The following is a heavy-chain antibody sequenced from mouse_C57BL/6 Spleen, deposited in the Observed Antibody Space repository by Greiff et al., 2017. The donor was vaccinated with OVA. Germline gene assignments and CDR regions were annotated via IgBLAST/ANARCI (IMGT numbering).Heavy chain of an antibody. CDR2: IYPRSGNT. CDR3: ARFRDGDYFDY. D-gene: IGHD3-3*01. CDR1: GYTFTSYG. V-gene: IGHV1-81*01. J-gene: IGHJ2*01. Sequence: MQLKESGAELARPGASVKLSCKASGYTFTSYGISWVKQRTGQGLEWIGEIYPRSGNTYYNEKFKGKATLTADKSSSTAYMELRSLTSEDSAVYFCARFRDGDYFDYWGQGTTLTVSS.